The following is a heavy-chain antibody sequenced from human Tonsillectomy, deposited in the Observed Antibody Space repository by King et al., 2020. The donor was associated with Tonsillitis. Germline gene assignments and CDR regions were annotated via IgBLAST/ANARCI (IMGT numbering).Heavy chain of an antibody. D-gene: IGHD2-15*01. CDR3: ASSTYCSGGSCFERDFYYYMNV. CDR2: ISYDGSNK. Sequence: VQLVESGGGVVQPGRSLRLSCAASGFTFSSYGMHWVRQAPGKGLEWVAIISYDGSNKYYADSVKGRFTISRDNSKNTLYLQMNSLRAEDTAVYYCASSTYCSGGSCFERDFYYYMNVWGKGTTVTVSS. CDR1: GFTFSSYG. V-gene: IGHV3-30*03. J-gene: IGHJ6*03.